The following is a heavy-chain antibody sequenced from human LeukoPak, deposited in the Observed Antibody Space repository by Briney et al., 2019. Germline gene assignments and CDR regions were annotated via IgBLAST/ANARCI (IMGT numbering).Heavy chain of an antibody. V-gene: IGHV3-23*01. CDR1: GFTFSSYA. J-gene: IGHJ4*02. CDR3: AKDGGIVATIPYFDY. CDR2: IRGSGGST. D-gene: IGHD5-12*01. Sequence: PGGSLRLSCAASGFTFSSYAMSWARQAPGKGLEGVSAIRGSGGSTYYADSVKGRFTISRDNSKNTLYLQMNSLRAEDTAVYHCAKDGGIVATIPYFDYWGQGTLVSASS.